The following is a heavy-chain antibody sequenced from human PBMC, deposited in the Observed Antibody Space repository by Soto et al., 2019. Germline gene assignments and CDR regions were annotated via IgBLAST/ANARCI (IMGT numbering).Heavy chain of an antibody. CDR3: ARFFTEWFVELKVDYYDY. V-gene: IGHV3-30*14. J-gene: IGHJ4*01. Sequence: GGSLRLSCAASGLTFSSYAMHWVRQAPGKGLEWVAVISYDGSNKYYADSVKGRFTISRDNSKNTLYLQMNSLRAEDTAVYSCARFFTEWFVELKVDYYDYWGHGTLVTVSS. CDR2: ISYDGSNK. D-gene: IGHD3-10*01. CDR1: GLTFSSYA.